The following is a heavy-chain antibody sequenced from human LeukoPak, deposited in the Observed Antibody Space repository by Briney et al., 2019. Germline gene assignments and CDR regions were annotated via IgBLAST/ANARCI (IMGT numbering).Heavy chain of an antibody. CDR1: GFTFSSYA. CDR2: ISGSGGST. J-gene: IGHJ4*02. D-gene: IGHD6-19*01. CDR3: AKDPGYSSGWIDY. V-gene: IGHV3-23*01. Sequence: PGGSPRLSCAASGFTFSSYAMSWVRQAPGKGLEWVSAISGSGGSTYYADSVKVRFTISRDNSKNTLYLQMNSLRAEDTAVYYCAKDPGYSSGWIDYWGQGTLVTVSS.